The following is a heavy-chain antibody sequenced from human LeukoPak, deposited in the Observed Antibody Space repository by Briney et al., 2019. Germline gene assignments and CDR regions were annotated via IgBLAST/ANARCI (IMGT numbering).Heavy chain of an antibody. CDR2: ISYDGSNK. J-gene: IGHJ4*02. CDR1: GFTFSSYA. V-gene: IGHV3-30-3*01. CDR3: ARDPPRRIVGATYPHY. D-gene: IGHD1-26*01. Sequence: GGSPRLSCAASGFTFSSYAMHWVRQAPGKGLEWVAVISYDGSNKYYADSVKGRFTISRDNSKNTLYLQMNSLRAEDTAVYYCARDPPRRIVGATYPHYWGQGTLVTVSS.